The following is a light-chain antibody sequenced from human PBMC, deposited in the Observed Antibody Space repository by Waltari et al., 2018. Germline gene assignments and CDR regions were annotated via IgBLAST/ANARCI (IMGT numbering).Light chain of an antibody. CDR3: QQYGTSLST. J-gene: IGKJ1*01. CDR2: GAS. V-gene: IGKV3-15*01. CDR1: QSVYSN. Sequence: EVVLSQSPATLPVSPGGRATLPCRASQSVYSNLAWYQQKPGQPPRLLIYGASTRATGIPARFSASGSGTEFTLTISSLQSEDFAVYYCQQYGTSLSTFGQGTRVEIK.